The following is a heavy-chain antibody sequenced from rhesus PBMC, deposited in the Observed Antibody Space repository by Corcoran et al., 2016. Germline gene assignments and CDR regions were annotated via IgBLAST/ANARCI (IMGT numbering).Heavy chain of an antibody. J-gene: IGHJ4*01. D-gene: IGHD6-31*01. Sequence: EVQLVESGGGLATPGGSLSLSCAASGFTFSNSWMDWVRQAPGKGLEWISAINSAGSSTYYADSVKGRFTISRENAKNTLYLQMDSLRAEDTAVYYCAKDQYSSGWYDYWGQGVLVTVSS. CDR2: INSAGSST. V-gene: IGHV3-28*02. CDR3: AKDQYSSGWYDY. CDR1: GFTFSNSW.